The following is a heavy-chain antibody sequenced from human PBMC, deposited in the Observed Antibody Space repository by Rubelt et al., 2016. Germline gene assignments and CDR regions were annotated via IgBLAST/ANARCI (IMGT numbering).Heavy chain of an antibody. CDR1: GGSFSGYY. CDR2: IYSGWGA. Sequence: QVQLQQWGAGLLKPSETLSLTCAVYGGSFSGYYWGWVRQPPGKGLEWIGSIYSGWGADCNPSLKSRVTISVDTSNHQFSLKLSSVTAADTAVDYCARLSSASGIDYWGQGTLVTVSS. V-gene: IGHV4-34*01. CDR3: ARLSSASGIDY. D-gene: IGHD6-19*01. J-gene: IGHJ4*02.